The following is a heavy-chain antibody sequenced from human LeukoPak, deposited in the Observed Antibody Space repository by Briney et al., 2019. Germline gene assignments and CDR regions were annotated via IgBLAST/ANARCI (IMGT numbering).Heavy chain of an antibody. CDR2: ISSRGSTI. J-gene: IGHJ4*02. V-gene: IGHV3-48*03. Sequence: GGSLRLCCAASGFTFSSYEMNWVRQAPGKGMERVSYISSRGSTIYYADSVKGGFTISRDNAKNSQYMQMSGLRAEDTAVYYCARDVGAATSPFDYWGQGTLVTVSS. CDR1: GFTFSSYE. D-gene: IGHD2-15*01. CDR3: ARDVGAATSPFDY.